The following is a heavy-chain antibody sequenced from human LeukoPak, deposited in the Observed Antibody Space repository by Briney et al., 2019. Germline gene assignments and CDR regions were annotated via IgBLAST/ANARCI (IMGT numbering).Heavy chain of an antibody. CDR2: IRNKANTYAT. CDR3: SSLIGGNDCSGGSCYDY. Sequence: PGGSLKLSCAASGFTFSDSAVHWVRQASGKGLEWVGRIRNKANTYATSYAASVKGRFTISRDDSKNTAYLQMNSLKAEDTAVYYCSSLIGGNDCSGGSCYDYWGQGTLVTVSS. J-gene: IGHJ4*02. CDR1: GFTFSDSA. D-gene: IGHD2-15*01. V-gene: IGHV3-73*01.